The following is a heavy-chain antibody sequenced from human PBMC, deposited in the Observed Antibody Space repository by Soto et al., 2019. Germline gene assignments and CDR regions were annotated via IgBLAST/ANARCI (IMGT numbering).Heavy chain of an antibody. D-gene: IGHD6-19*01. CDR2: INPRGGST. V-gene: IGHV1-46*01. Sequence: ASVKVSCKASGYTFTSHYMHWVRQAPGQGLEWMGIINPRGGSTSYAQKFQGRVTMTRDTSTSTVYMELSSLRSEDTAVYYCARGGIPVAGFDYWGQGTLVTVSS. J-gene: IGHJ4*02. CDR3: ARGGIPVAGFDY. CDR1: GYTFTSHY.